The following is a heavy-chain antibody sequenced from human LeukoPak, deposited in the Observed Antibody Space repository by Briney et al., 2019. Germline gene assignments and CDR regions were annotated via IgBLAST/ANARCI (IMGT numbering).Heavy chain of an antibody. D-gene: IGHD3-22*01. V-gene: IGHV3-48*03. CDR2: ISSSGSTI. CDR3: ARVTGYMIEDYFDY. CDR1: GFTFSSYE. J-gene: IGHJ4*02. Sequence: GGSLRLSCAASGFTFSSYEMNWVRQAPGKGLEWVSYISSSGSTICYADSVKGRFTISRDNAKNSLYLQMNSLRAEDTAVYYCARVTGYMIEDYFDYWGQGTLVTVSS.